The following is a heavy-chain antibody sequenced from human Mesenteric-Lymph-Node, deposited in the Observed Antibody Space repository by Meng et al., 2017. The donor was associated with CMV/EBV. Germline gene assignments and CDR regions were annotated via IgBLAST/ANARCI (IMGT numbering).Heavy chain of an antibody. CDR1: GYIFTTYW. Sequence: GESLKISCQGSGYIFTTYWIAWVRQMPGKGLEWMGIIYPDDSDTRYSPSFQGQVTISADKSINTAYLQWSSLKASDTAIYFCARGSTGTLDNFYGMDVWGPGTTVTSP. J-gene: IGHJ6*02. CDR3: ARGSTGTLDNFYGMDV. D-gene: IGHD1-1*01. CDR2: IYPDDSDT. V-gene: IGHV5-51*01.